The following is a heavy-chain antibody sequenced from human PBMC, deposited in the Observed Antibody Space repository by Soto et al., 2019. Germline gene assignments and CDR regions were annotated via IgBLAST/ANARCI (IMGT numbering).Heavy chain of an antibody. V-gene: IGHV4-59*01. CDR3: AMVDRSSYYYYMDV. CDR1: GGSISSYY. CDR2: IYYSGST. Sequence: SETLSLTCTVSGGSISSYYWSWIRQPPGKGLEWIGYIYYSGSTNYNPSLKSRVTISVDTSKNQFSLKLSSVTAADTAVYYCAMVDRSSYYYYMDVWGKGTTVTVSS. J-gene: IGHJ6*03. D-gene: IGHD2-15*01.